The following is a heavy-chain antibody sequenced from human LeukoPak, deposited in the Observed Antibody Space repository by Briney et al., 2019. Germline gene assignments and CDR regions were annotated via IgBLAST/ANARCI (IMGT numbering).Heavy chain of an antibody. CDR3: ARDTPGVRYGRPIFDF. D-gene: IGHD2-8*01. CDR2: INPNSGGK. J-gene: IGHJ4*02. V-gene: IGHV1-2*02. CDR1: GYTFTDYY. Sequence: ASVKLSCKPSGYTFTDYYMHWVRQAPGQGLEWMVWINPNSGGKNYAKKFQGRVTMTSDKSISTAYMELYSLKSDATAVYYCARDTPGVRYGRPIFDFWGQGTLVTVSS.